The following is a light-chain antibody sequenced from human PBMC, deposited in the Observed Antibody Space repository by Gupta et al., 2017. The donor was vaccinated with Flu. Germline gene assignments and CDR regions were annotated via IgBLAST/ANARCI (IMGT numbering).Light chain of an antibody. Sequence: SVLTQPPSASETPGQRVAISCSGSNSNIRSNSVNWYQQFPGRAPKLLIHSDDPRPSGVPERFSGSKSASSASLAISGLQSEDEADYYCAAGDDSLDGLLFGGGTKLTVL. CDR2: SDD. CDR3: AAGDDSLDGLL. CDR1: NSNIRSNS. J-gene: IGLJ3*02. V-gene: IGLV1-44*01.